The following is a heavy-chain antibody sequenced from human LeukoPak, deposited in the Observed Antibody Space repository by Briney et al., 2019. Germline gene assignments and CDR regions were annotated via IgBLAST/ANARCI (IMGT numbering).Heavy chain of an antibody. J-gene: IGHJ4*02. CDR3: ARLEHYAKTFDY. CDR1: GYTFTSYG. D-gene: IGHD4-17*01. Sequence: ASVKVSCKASGYTFTSYGISWVRQAPGQGLEWMGWISAYNGNTNYAQKLQGRVTMTTDTSTSIAYMELRSLRSDDTAVYYCARLEHYAKTFDYWGQGTLVTVSS. V-gene: IGHV1-18*01. CDR2: ISAYNGNT.